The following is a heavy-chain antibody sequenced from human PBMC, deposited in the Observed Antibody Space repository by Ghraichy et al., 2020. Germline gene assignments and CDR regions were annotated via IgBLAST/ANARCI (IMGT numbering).Heavy chain of an antibody. D-gene: IGHD2-8*02. J-gene: IGHJ4*02. CDR3: AKEGPTIYDEYWADQ. CDR1: GFMFSAYG. CDR2: ISYDGDKK. Sequence: LSLTCAASGFMFSAYGMHWVRQAPGKGLEWVAVISYDGDKKYYADSVKGRFTISRDNSKNTVYLQMNSLRGEDTAVYYCAKEGPTIYDEYWADQWGRGSRVTVSS. V-gene: IGHV3-30*18.